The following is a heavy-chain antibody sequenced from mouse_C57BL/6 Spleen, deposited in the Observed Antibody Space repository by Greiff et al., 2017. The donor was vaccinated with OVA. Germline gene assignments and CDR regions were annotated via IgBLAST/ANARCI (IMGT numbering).Heavy chain of an antibody. CDR3: ARSRDYDRYYYAMDY. J-gene: IGHJ4*01. CDR2: INPNNGGT. V-gene: IGHV1-18*01. D-gene: IGHD2-4*01. Sequence: VHVKQSGPELVKPGASVKIPCKASGYTFTDYNMDWVKQSHGKSLEWIGDINPNNGGTIYNQKFKGQATLTVDKSSSTAYMELRSLTSEDTAVYDCARSRDYDRYYYAMDYWGQGTSVTVSS. CDR1: GYTFTDYN.